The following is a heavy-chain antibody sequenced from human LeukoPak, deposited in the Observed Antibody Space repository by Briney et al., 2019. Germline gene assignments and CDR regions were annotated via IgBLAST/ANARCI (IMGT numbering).Heavy chain of an antibody. J-gene: IGHJ3*02. Sequence: SETLSLTCAVYGGSFSGYYWSWIRQPPGKGLEWIGSIYYSGSTYYNPSLKSRVTISVDTSKNQFSLKLSSVTAADTAVYYCARAGGSGSYYGRGGELHDAFDIWGQGTMVTVSS. D-gene: IGHD1-26*01. CDR3: ARAGGSGSYYGRGGELHDAFDI. V-gene: IGHV4-34*01. CDR2: IYYSGST. CDR1: GGSFSGYY.